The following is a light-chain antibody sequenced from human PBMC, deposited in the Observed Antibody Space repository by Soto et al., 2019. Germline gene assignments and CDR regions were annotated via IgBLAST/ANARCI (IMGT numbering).Light chain of an antibody. J-gene: IGKJ2*01. CDR1: QSISKW. CDR2: DAS. CDR3: HQYDSYPYT. Sequence: DILMTQSPSILSASVGDTVTITCRASQSISKWVAWYQQRAGKAPTALIFDASNSEKGVPSRFSGSGSGTEFTLIISGLQPEDFATYYGHQYDSYPYTFFQGTKLEI. V-gene: IGKV1-5*01.